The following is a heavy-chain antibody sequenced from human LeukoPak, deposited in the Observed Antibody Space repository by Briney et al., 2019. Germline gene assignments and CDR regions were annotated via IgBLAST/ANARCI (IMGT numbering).Heavy chain of an antibody. D-gene: IGHD6-13*01. J-gene: IGHJ3*02. Sequence: GVSVKVSCKASGYTFTSYYMHWVRQAPGQGLEWMGIINPSGGSTSYAQKFQGRVTMIRDTSTSTVYMEVSSLRSEDTAMYYCARGTPSSDGFDIWGQGTMVTVSS. CDR3: ARGTPSSDGFDI. CDR2: INPSGGST. CDR1: GYTFTSYY. V-gene: IGHV1-46*01.